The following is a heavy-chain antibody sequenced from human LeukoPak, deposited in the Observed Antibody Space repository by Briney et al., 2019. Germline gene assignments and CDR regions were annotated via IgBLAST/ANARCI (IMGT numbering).Heavy chain of an antibody. CDR3: ARDKVVPWFDP. Sequence: GGSLRLSCAASGFTFSSYAMHWVRQAPGKGLEWVAVISYDGSNKYYADSVKGRFTISRDNAKNSLYLQMNSLRAEDTAVYYCARDKVVPWFDPWGQGTLVTVSS. D-gene: IGHD2-15*01. CDR2: ISYDGSNK. V-gene: IGHV3-30*04. CDR1: GFTFSSYA. J-gene: IGHJ5*02.